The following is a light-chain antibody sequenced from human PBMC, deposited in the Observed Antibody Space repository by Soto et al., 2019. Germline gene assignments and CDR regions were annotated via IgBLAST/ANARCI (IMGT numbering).Light chain of an antibody. V-gene: IGKV3-20*01. Sequence: EIVLTQSPGTLYLSPGERATLSCTASQSVFNNNLAWYQQKPGQAPRLLMFGASSRATGIPDRFSGCGSGTDFTLTISRLESEDSAIYHCQQYGGSPRTFGQGTKLEIK. CDR1: QSVFNNN. CDR2: GAS. CDR3: QQYGGSPRT. J-gene: IGKJ2*01.